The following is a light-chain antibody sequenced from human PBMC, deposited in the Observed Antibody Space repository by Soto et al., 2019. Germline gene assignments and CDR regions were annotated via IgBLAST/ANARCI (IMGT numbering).Light chain of an antibody. CDR1: QSVGSA. CDR3: QQYRNWPPLT. J-gene: IGKJ4*01. CDR2: GAS. V-gene: IGKV3-15*01. Sequence: EIVMTQSPATLSVSPGETATLSCRASQSVGSAVAWYQHKPGQAPRLLIVGASIRATGVPGRFSGGGSGTECTLTIATRQSEDVAVYYCQQYRNWPPLTFGGGTTVEI.